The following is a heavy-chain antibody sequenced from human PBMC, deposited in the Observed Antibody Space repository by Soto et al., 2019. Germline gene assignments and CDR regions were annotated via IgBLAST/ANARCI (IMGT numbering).Heavy chain of an antibody. CDR1: GGSMSTYY. CDR2: IYSSGST. J-gene: IGHJ4*02. CDR3: ACAGAFAADTFDF. V-gene: IGHV4-59*01. Sequence: SETLSLTCTASGGSMSTYYWNWIRQAPGQGLEWIGYIYSSGSTNYNPSLKSRVAISVDTSKKQFSLNLTSVTAADTAVYYCACAGAFAADTFDFWGQGTLVTAS. D-gene: IGHD3-10*01.